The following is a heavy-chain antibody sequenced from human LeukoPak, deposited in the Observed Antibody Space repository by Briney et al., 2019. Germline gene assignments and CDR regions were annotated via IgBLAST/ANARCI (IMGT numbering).Heavy chain of an antibody. CDR1: GGSISSYY. CDR3: ARGYSSGWYYYFDY. CDR2: IYYSGST. J-gene: IGHJ4*02. Sequence: PSETLSLTCTVSGGSISSYYWSWIRQPPGKGLEWIGTIYYSGSTNYNPSLKSRVTISVDTSKNQFSLKLSSVTAADTAVYYCARGYSSGWYYYFDYWGQGTLVTVSS. D-gene: IGHD6-19*01. V-gene: IGHV4-59*01.